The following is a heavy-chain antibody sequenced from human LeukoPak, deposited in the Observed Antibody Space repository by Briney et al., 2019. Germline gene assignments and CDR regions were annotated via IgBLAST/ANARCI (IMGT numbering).Heavy chain of an antibody. D-gene: IGHD6-13*01. V-gene: IGHV5-51*01. J-gene: IGHJ3*02. CDR2: IYPGDSDT. Sequence: GESLKISCKASGYSFTSYWIGWVRQMPGKGLEWMGIIYPGDSDTKYSPSFQGQVTISADKSISTAYLQWSSLKASDTAMYYCASPSIAAAGTGAFDIWGQGTMVTVSS. CDR1: GYSFTSYW. CDR3: ASPSIAAAGTGAFDI.